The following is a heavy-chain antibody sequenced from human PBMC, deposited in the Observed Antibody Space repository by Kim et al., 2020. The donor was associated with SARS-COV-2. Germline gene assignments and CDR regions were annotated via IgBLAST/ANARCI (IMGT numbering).Heavy chain of an antibody. V-gene: IGHV1-69*13. CDR1: GGTFSSYA. J-gene: IGHJ6*02. CDR2: IIPIFGTA. Sequence: SVKVSCKASGGTFSSYAISWVRQAPGQGLEWMGGIIPIFGTANYAQKFQGRVTITADESTSTAYMELSSLRSEDTAVYYCARPYYYDSSGYPSIGHQMGTGGYYYYGMDVWGQGTTVTVSS. CDR3: ARPYYYDSSGYPSIGHQMGTGGYYYYGMDV. D-gene: IGHD3-22*01.